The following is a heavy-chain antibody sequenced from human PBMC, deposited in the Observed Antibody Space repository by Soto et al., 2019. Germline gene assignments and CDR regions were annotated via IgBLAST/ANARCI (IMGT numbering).Heavy chain of an antibody. CDR1: GGSTSSSSYF. J-gene: IGHJ6*02. CDR2: TSYSGRT. CDR3: ARHWGYCISSRCYVYYYYGMDV. D-gene: IGHD2-2*01. V-gene: IGHV4-39*01. Sequence: QLQLQESGPGLVKPSETLSLTCTVSGGSTSSSSYFWAWIRQPPGKGLEWIGSTSYSGRTSYNRSPKSRVTLFADTSKNQFSLKLSSVTAADADVYYCARHWGYCISSRCYVYYYYGMDVWVQGTTVTVSS.